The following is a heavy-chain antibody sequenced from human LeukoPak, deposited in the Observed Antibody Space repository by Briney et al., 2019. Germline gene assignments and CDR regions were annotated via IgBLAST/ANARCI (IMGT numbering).Heavy chain of an antibody. V-gene: IGHV4-39*01. Sequence: PSETLSLTCIVSGGSISSSSYYWGWIRQPPGKGLEWIGSIYYSGSTYYNPSLKSRVTISVDTSKNQFSLKLSSVTAADTAVYYCASPRAAMVFYSDYWGQGTLVTVSS. CDR2: IYYSGST. CDR3: ASPRAAMVFYSDY. J-gene: IGHJ4*02. D-gene: IGHD5-18*01. CDR1: GGSISSSSYY.